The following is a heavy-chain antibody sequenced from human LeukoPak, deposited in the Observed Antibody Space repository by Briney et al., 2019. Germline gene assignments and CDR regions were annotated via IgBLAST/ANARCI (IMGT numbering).Heavy chain of an antibody. CDR1: GFTFSNYA. CDR3: AKDMGSRATNLDY. CDR2: VSSIGISS. V-gene: IGHV3-23*01. Sequence: GGSLRLSCTASGFTFSNYAITWVRQAPGKGLEWVSSVSSIGISSYYADSVKGRFTMSRDNSQNTLYLQMNSLRAEDTAIYYCAKDMGSRATNLDYWGQGTLVTVSS. D-gene: IGHD1-26*01. J-gene: IGHJ4*02.